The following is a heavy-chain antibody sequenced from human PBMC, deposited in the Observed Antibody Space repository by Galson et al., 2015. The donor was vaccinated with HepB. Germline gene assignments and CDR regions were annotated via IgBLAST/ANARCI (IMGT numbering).Heavy chain of an antibody. J-gene: IGHJ4*02. CDR3: ARETQSRDGYNQYYFDY. D-gene: IGHD5-24*01. CDR2: ISSSSSYT. CDR1: GFTFSDYY. V-gene: IGHV3-11*05. Sequence: SLRLSCAASGFTFSDYYMSWIRQAPGKGLEWVSYISSSSSYTNYADSLKGRFTISRDNAKNSLYLQMNSLRAEDTAVYYCARETQSRDGYNQYYFDYWGQGTLVTVSS.